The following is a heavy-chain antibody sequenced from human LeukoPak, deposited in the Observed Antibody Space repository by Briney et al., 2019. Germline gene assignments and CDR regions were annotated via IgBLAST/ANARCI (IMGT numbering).Heavy chain of an antibody. CDR2: IKQEGSEK. Sequence: AGGSLRLSCAASGFTFSSYWMTWVRQAPGKGLEWVANIKQEGSEKYYVNSVKGRFTISRDNAKNSLYLQMNSLRAEDTAVYYCARHGRITMVRGVSAYYYYYMDVWGKGTTVTVSS. CDR3: ARHGRITMVRGVSAYYYYYMDV. J-gene: IGHJ6*03. CDR1: GFTFSSYW. V-gene: IGHV3-7*01. D-gene: IGHD3-10*01.